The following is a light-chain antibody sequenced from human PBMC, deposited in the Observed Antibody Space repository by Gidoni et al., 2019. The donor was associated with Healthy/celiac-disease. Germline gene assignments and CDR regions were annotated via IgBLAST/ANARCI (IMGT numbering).Light chain of an antibody. CDR2: KAS. V-gene: IGKV1-5*03. J-gene: IGKJ2*01. CDR1: QSISSW. Sequence: DIQMTQSPSTLSASVGDRVTITCRASQSISSWLAWYQQKPGKAPKLLISKASSLESGVPSRFSGSGSGTEFTLTISSLQPDDFATYYCQQYNSYLVTFGQGTKLEIK. CDR3: QQYNSYLVT.